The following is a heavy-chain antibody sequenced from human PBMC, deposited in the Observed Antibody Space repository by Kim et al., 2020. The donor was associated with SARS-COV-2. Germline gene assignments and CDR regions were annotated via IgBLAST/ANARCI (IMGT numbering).Heavy chain of an antibody. J-gene: IGHJ6*01. CDR1: GDSVSRNGAA. Sequence: SQTLSLTCAISGDSVSRNGAAWNWIRQSPSRGLEWLGRTYYRSKWYNDYAVSVNSRITIKPDTSKNQFSLQLNSVTPEDTAVYFCARGVIPESYYYGMDVWGQGTPVTVSS. CDR3: ARGVIPESYYYGMDV. CDR2: TYYRSKWYN. D-gene: IGHD2-21*01. V-gene: IGHV6-1*01.